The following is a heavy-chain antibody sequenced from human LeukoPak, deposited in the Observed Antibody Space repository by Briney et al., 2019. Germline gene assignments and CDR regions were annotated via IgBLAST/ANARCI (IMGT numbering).Heavy chain of an antibody. Sequence: ASVKVSCKVSGFTFTSSAVQWVRQARGQPLGWIGGIVVGSGNTNYAQKFQERVTITRDMTTSTAYMELSSLRSEDTAVYYCAAEIDHGYFNYWGQGTLVTVSS. CDR1: GFTFTSSA. J-gene: IGHJ4*02. V-gene: IGHV1-58*01. CDR2: IVVGSGNT. CDR3: AAEIDHGYFNY.